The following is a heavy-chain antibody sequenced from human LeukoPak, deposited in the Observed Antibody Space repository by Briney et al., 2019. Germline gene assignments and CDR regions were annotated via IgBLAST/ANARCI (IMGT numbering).Heavy chain of an antibody. Sequence: SETLSLTCTVSGGSISSGGYYWSWIRQPPGKGLEWIGYIYHSGSTYYNPSLKSRVTISVDRSKNQFSLKLSSVTAADTAVYYCARDQGSYYDSSGYYHPPAFDIWGQGTMVTVSS. J-gene: IGHJ3*02. V-gene: IGHV4-30-2*01. D-gene: IGHD3-22*01. CDR2: IYHSGST. CDR1: GGSISSGGYY. CDR3: ARDQGSYYDSSGYYHPPAFDI.